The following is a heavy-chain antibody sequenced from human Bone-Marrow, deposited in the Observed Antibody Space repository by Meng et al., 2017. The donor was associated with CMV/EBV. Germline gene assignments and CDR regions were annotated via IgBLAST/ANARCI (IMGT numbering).Heavy chain of an antibody. CDR3: ARAQDIVVVPAALRD. CDR1: GFTFSSYG. J-gene: IGHJ1*01. D-gene: IGHD2-2*01. Sequence: GGSLRLSCAASGFTFSSYGMHWVRQAPGKGLEWVAFIRYDGSNKYYADSVKGRFTISRDNSKNTLYLQMNSLRAEDTAVYYCARAQDIVVVPAALRDWGQGTLVTVSS. CDR2: IRYDGSNK. V-gene: IGHV3-30*02.